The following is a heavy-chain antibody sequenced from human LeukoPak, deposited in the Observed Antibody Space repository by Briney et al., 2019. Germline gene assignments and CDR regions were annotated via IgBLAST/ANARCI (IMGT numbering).Heavy chain of an antibody. V-gene: IGHV6-1*01. CDR3: ESISDDYNCLDY. Sequence: SQTLSLTCALSRDSLSVHSASSSSIRQSPSRGLEWLGRTYYRSKWYNDYAVSVKSRITINPDTSKNQFSLQLDAVTPEDWAVYYCESISDDYNCLDYWGQGTLVTVSS. CDR2: TYYRSKWYN. J-gene: IGHJ4*02. D-gene: IGHD5-24*01. CDR1: RDSLSVHSAS.